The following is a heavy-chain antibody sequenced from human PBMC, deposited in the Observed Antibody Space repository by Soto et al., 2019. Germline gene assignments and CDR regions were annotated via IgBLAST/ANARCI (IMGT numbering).Heavy chain of an antibody. CDR2: ISYSGST. CDR1: GGSISSSSYY. V-gene: IGHV4-39*01. J-gene: IGHJ6*02. Sequence: SETLSLTCTVSGGSISSSSYYWGWIRQPPGKGLEWIGSISYSGSTYYNPSLKSRVTISVDTSKNQFSLKLSSVTAADTAVYYCACIFSGGSGYGFLHYDTDVWGPG. CDR3: ACIFSGGSGYGFLHYDTDV. D-gene: IGHD5-18*01.